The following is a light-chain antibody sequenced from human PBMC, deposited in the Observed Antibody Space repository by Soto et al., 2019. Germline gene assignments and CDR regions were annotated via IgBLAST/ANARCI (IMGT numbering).Light chain of an antibody. J-gene: IGKJ3*01. CDR1: QGISNY. CDR3: QHYHSPPFT. V-gene: IGKV1-27*01. Sequence: DIQMTQSPSSLSALVGDRVTLTCRASQGISNYLAWYHQKPGEVPKLLIYGASTLQSGVPSRFSGSGSGTDFTLTISSLQPEDVATYYCQHYHSPPFTFGPGTKLDVK. CDR2: GAS.